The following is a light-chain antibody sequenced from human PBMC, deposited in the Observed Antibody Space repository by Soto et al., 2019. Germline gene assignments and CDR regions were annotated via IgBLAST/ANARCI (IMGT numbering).Light chain of an antibody. CDR1: SGDVGGYYY. V-gene: IGLV2-14*01. Sequence: QSALTQPASVSGSPGQSITISCTGTSGDVGGYYYVSWYQQLPGKAPKLMISEVSNRPSGVSNRFSGSKSGNTASLTISGLQAEDEADYYCSSNTAGGTIFGTGTKLTVL. CDR2: EVS. CDR3: SSNTAGGTI. J-gene: IGLJ1*01.